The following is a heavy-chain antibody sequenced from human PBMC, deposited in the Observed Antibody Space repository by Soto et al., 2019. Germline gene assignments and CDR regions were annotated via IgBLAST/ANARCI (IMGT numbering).Heavy chain of an antibody. D-gene: IGHD3-16*02. Sequence: PSETLSLTCTVSGGSISSYYWSWIRQPPGKGLEYIGYVYFSGSTNYNPSLKSRVTISVDTSKNQFSLKLGSVTAADTAVYYCARGTTFGGVIVFDSWGHGSLVTVSS. CDR1: GGSISSYY. CDR2: VYFSGST. V-gene: IGHV4-59*01. J-gene: IGHJ4*01. CDR3: ARGTTFGGVIVFDS.